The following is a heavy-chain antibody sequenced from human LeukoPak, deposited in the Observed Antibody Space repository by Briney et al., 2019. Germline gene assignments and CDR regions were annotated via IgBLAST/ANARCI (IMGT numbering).Heavy chain of an antibody. V-gene: IGHV3-9*01. CDR2: INWSSGSI. D-gene: IGHD5-18*01. J-gene: IGHJ4*02. CDR3: AKDSGYSYEQFDY. Sequence: GGSLRLSCAASGFTFDDYAMPWVRQAPGKGLEWVSCINWSSGSIAYADSVKGRFTVSRDNAKNSLHLQMNSLRVEDTALYYCAKDSGYSYEQFDYWGQGTLVTVSS. CDR1: GFTFDDYA.